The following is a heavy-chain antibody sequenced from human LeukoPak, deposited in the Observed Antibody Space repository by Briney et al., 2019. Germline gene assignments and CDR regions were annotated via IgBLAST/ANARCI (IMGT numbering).Heavy chain of an antibody. CDR1: RFTISSNY. D-gene: IGHD6-19*01. CDR2: ISSGGST. CDR3: ARGLYGSGWYFDY. Sequence: GGSLRLSCAASRFTISSNYMSWVRQAPGKGLDWVSVISSGGSTYYSDSVKGRFTISRDNSKNTLYLQMNTLRAEDTAVYYCARGLYGSGWYFDYWGQGTLVTVSS. J-gene: IGHJ4*02. V-gene: IGHV3-66*01.